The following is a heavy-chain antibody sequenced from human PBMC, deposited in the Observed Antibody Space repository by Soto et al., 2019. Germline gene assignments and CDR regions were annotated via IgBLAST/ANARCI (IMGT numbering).Heavy chain of an antibody. CDR3: ARDQIAAAGNYYYYGMDV. CDR1: GFTFSSYE. J-gene: IGHJ6*04. CDR2: ISSSGSTI. V-gene: IGHV3-48*03. Sequence: GGSLRLSCAASGFTFSSYEMNWVRQAPGKGLEWVSYISSSGSTIYYADSVKGRFTISRDNAKNSLYLQMNSLRAEDTAVYYCARDQIAAAGNYYYYGMDVWGEGTTVTVSS. D-gene: IGHD6-13*01.